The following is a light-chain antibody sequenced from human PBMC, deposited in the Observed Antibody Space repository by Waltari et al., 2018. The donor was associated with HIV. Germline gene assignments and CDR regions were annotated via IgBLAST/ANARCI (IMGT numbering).Light chain of an antibody. J-gene: IGKJ2*01. V-gene: IGKV4-1*01. CDR2: WAS. CDR3: QQYYSAPHT. CDR1: QNLLYSSNNKNY. Sequence: DIVMTQSPDSLTVSLGERATINCKSSQNLLYSSNNKNYLAWYQQKPGQSPKLLIYWASTRESGAPDRFSGSGSGTDFTLTISSLQAEDVAVYYCQQYYSAPHTFGQGTKLEI.